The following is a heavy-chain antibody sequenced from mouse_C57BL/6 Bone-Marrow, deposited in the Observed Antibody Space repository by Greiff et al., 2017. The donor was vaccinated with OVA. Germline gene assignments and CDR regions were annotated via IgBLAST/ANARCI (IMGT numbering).Heavy chain of an antibody. CDR1: GYTFTSYG. Sequence: QVQLKESGAELARPGASVKLSCKASGYTFTSYGISWVKQRTGQGLEWIGEIYPRSGNTYYNEKFKGKATLTADKSSSTAYMELRSLTSEDSAVYFCAREEAYGSSYVGFAYWGQGTLVTVSA. V-gene: IGHV1-81*01. J-gene: IGHJ3*01. D-gene: IGHD1-1*01. CDR3: AREEAYGSSYVGFAY. CDR2: IYPRSGNT.